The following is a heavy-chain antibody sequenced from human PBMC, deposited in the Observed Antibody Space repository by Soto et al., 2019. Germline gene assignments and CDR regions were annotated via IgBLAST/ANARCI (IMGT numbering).Heavy chain of an antibody. CDR1: GFTFSSYD. D-gene: IGHD6-13*01. V-gene: IGHV3-13*01. CDR3: ARTGTAAAAGWYDAFDI. CDR2: IGTAGDT. J-gene: IGHJ3*02. Sequence: SGFTFSSYDMHWVRQATGKGLEWVSAIGTAGDTYYPGSVKGRFTISRENAKNSLYLQMNSLRAGDTAVYYCARTGTAAAAGWYDAFDIWGQGTMVTVSS.